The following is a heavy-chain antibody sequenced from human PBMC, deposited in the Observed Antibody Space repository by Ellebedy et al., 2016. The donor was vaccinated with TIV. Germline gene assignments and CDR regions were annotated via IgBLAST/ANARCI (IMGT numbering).Heavy chain of an antibody. V-gene: IGHV4-61*01. CDR3: ARKGLAWYFDY. J-gene: IGHJ4*02. CDR1: GGSVSSGSYY. D-gene: IGHD2-15*01. CDR2: IYYSGST. Sequence: SETLSLTCTVSGGSVSSGSYYWSWIRQPPGKGLEWIGYIYYSGSTYYNPSLKSRVTISVDTSKNQFSLKLTSVTAADTAVYYCARKGLAWYFDYWGQGTLVTVSS.